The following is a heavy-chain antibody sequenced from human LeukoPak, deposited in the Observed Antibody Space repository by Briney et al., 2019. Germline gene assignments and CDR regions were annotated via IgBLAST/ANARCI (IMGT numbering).Heavy chain of an antibody. CDR2: ISAYNGNT. Sequence: APVKVSCKASGYTFTSYGISWVRQAPGQGLEWMGWISAYNGNTNYAQKLQGRVTMTTDTSTSTAYMELRSLRSDDTAVYYCARHIDTVTTTTATDFDYWGQGTLVTVSS. D-gene: IGHD4-17*01. V-gene: IGHV1-18*01. J-gene: IGHJ4*02. CDR1: GYTFTSYG. CDR3: ARHIDTVTTTTATDFDY.